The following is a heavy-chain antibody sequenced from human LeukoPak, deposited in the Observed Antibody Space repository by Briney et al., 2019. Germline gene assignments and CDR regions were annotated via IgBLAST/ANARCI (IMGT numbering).Heavy chain of an antibody. D-gene: IGHD2-2*01. J-gene: IGHJ1*01. CDR2: IYPVGTM. CDR1: GFTVSSNY. CDR3: AKDLSIVVVPTAIPFYFQH. V-gene: IGHV3-66*01. Sequence: GGSLRLSCAASGFTVSSNYVTWVRQAPGKGLEWVSVIYPVGTMYCAGSVKGRFTLSRDNFKNTLYLQMNTLRAEDTAVYYCAKDLSIVVVPTAIPFYFQHWGQGTLVTVSS.